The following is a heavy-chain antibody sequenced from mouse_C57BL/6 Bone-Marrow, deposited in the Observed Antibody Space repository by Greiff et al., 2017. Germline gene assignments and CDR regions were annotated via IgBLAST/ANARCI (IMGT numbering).Heavy chain of an antibody. V-gene: IGHV1-63*01. CDR1: GYTFTNYW. CDR2: IYPGSGYT. Sequence: QVQLQQSGAELVRPGTSVKMSCKASGYTFTNYWIGWAKQRPGHGLEWIGDIYPGSGYTNYNEKFKGKATLTADKSSSTAYMQFSSLTSEDSAIYYCARGDDYGPFDYWGQGTTLTVSS. J-gene: IGHJ2*01. CDR3: ARGDDYGPFDY. D-gene: IGHD2-4*01.